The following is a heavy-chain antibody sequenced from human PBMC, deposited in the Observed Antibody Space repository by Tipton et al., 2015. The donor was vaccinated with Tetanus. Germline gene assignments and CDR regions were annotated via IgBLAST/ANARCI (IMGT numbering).Heavy chain of an antibody. J-gene: IGHJ3*02. CDR1: GGSVSSGNYY. CDR2: IYYSGGT. CDR3: ARGAIFGVLTYRAFDI. V-gene: IGHV4-61*01. Sequence: TLSLTCTVSGGSVSSGNYYWSWIRQPPGKELEWIGYIYYSGGTNYNPSLKSRVTISVDTSKNHFSLRLNSVSAADTSVYYCARGAIFGVLTYRAFDIWGQGTMVTVSS. D-gene: IGHD3-3*01.